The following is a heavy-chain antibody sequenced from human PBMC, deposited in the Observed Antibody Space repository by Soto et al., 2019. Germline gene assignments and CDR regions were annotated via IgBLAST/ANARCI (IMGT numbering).Heavy chain of an antibody. D-gene: IGHD3-22*01. Sequence: GGSLRLSCVGSGFTFDTHAMNWVRQAPGKGLECVAGITGSAGSTYYADSVKGRSTISKDNSKNTLYLQMNSLRAEDTAVYYCTKDKADKYDSSIDYWGQGTQVTVSS. CDR1: GFTFDTHA. V-gene: IGHV3-23*01. CDR2: ITGSAGST. J-gene: IGHJ4*02. CDR3: TKDKADKYDSSIDY.